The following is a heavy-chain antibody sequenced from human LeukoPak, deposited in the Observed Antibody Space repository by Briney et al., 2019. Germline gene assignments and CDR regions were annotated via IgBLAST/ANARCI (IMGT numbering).Heavy chain of an antibody. CDR3: VRTPPNWGADF. D-gene: IGHD7-27*01. J-gene: IGHJ4*02. CDR1: GYTFTGYY. CDR2: INPNSGGT. V-gene: IGHV1-2*06. Sequence: EASVKVSCKASGYTFTGYYMHWVRQAPGQGLEWMGRINPNSGGTNYAQKFQGRVTMTRDTSTGTAYLELSSLRSEDSAVYYCVRTPPNWGADFWGQGTLVTVSS.